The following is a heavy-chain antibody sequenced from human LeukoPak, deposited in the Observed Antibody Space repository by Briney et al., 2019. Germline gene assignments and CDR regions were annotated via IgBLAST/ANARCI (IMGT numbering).Heavy chain of an antibody. CDR1: RFTFSNYG. Sequence: GGSLRLSCAASRFTFSNYGMHWVRQAPGKGLEWVAVISYDGSNKYYADSVKGRFTISRDNSKNTLYLQMNSLRAEDTAVYYCAGEWWPGGAFDIWGQGTMVTVSS. D-gene: IGHD2-15*01. CDR3: AGEWWPGGAFDI. CDR2: ISYDGSNK. V-gene: IGHV3-30*03. J-gene: IGHJ3*02.